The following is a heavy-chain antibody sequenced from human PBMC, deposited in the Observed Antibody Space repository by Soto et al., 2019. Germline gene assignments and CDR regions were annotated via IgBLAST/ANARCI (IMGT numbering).Heavy chain of an antibody. D-gene: IGHD3-22*01. V-gene: IGHV1-69*06. CDR1: GGTFSSDA. CDR2: IIPIFGTI. Sequence: QVQLVQSGAEVKKPGSSVKVSCKPSGGTFSSDAITWVRQAPGQGLEWMGGIIPIFGTINYAQKFQGRVTITEDKSTTTAYMELSSLRSEDTAIYYCARDKSADSSGYLYYFDYWGQGTLVTVSS. CDR3: ARDKSADSSGYLYYFDY. J-gene: IGHJ4*02.